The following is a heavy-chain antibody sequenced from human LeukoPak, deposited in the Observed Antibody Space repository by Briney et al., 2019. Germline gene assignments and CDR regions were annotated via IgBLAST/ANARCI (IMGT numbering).Heavy chain of an antibody. D-gene: IGHD6-19*01. Sequence: PSETLSLTCTVSGGSITSYYWSWIRQPPGKGQEWIGHIFYSGSTKYNPSLKSRVTISVDTSKNQFSLKLSSVTAADTAVYYCARRSSSLFYFDYWGRGTLVTVSS. CDR2: IFYSGST. CDR3: ARRSSSLFYFDY. CDR1: GGSITSYY. J-gene: IGHJ4*02. V-gene: IGHV4-59*08.